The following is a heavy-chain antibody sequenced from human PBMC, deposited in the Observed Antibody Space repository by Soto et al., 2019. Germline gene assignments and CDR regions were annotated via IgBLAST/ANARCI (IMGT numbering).Heavy chain of an antibody. CDR2: IYHSGST. CDR1: GGSISSGGYS. D-gene: IGHD5-12*01. V-gene: IGHV4-30-2*01. Sequence: KTSETLSLTCAVSGGSISSGGYSWSWIRQPPGKGLEWIGYIYHSGSTYYNPSLKSRVTISVDRSKNQFSLKLSSVTAADTAVYYCARDESRDGYKSGGMDVWRQGTTVTVSS. CDR3: ARDESRDGYKSGGMDV. J-gene: IGHJ6*02.